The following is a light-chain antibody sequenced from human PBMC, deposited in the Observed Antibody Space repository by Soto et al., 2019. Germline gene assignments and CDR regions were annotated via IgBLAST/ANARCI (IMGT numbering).Light chain of an antibody. CDR2: DVT. CDR1: SSDVGGYNY. J-gene: IGLJ1*01. CDR3: CSYAGSYSYV. Sequence: SALTQPRSVSGSPGQSVAISCTGTSSDVGGYNYVSWYQQHPGKAPKLMIYDVTKRPSGVPDRFSASKSGNMASLTISGLQADDEADYYCCSYAGSYSYVFGTGTKVTVL. V-gene: IGLV2-11*01.